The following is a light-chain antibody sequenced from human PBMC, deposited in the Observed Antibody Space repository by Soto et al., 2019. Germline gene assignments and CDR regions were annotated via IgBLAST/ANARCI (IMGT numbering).Light chain of an antibody. CDR1: SSDVGVYNY. J-gene: IGLJ2*01. CDR2: EVS. Sequence: QSVLSQPASVSGSPGQSITISCTGTSSDVGVYNYVSWYQQHPGKAPKLMIYEVSNRPSGVSYRFSGSKSGNTASLTISGLQAEDEADYYCSSYRSTTTLAEFGGGTKLTV. V-gene: IGLV2-14*01. CDR3: SSYRSTTTLAE.